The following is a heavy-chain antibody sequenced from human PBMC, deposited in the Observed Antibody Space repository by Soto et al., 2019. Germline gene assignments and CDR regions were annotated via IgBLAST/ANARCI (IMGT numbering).Heavy chain of an antibody. CDR3: TRHAVQYCGGDCYLLPYFDL. V-gene: IGHV3-73*02. CDR1: GFTFSGSA. CDR2: IRSKANNYAT. J-gene: IGHJ2*01. Sequence: EVQLVESGGGLVQPGGSLKLSCAASGFTFSGSAVHWVRQASGKGLEWVGRIRSKANNYATVYAASVKGRFTISRDDPXNTAYLQMNSLKTEDTAVYYCTRHAVQYCGGDCYLLPYFDLWGRGTLVTVSS. D-gene: IGHD2-21*02.